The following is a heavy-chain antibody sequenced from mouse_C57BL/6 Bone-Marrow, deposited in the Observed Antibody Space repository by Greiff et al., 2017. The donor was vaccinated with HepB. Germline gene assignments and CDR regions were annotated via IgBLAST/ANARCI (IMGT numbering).Heavy chain of an antibody. J-gene: IGHJ4*01. V-gene: IGHV1-69*01. CDR1: GYTFTSYW. CDR2: IDPSDSYT. CDR3: ARFRRGYAMDY. Sequence: QVQLQQPGAELVMPGASVKLSCKASGYTFTSYWMHWVKQRPGQGLEWIGEIDPSDSYTNYNQKFQGKSTLTVDKSSSTAYMQLSSLTSEDSAVYYGARFRRGYAMDYWGQGTSVTVSS.